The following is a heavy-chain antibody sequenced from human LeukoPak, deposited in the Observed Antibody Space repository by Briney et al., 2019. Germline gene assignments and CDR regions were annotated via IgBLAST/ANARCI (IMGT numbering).Heavy chain of an antibody. CDR1: GFTVSSNY. CDR3: ARDRALYDSRRGYYYTEDDY. J-gene: IGHJ4*02. D-gene: IGHD3-22*01. V-gene: IGHV3-66*01. Sequence: GGSLRLSCAASGFTVSSNYMSWVRQAPGKGLEWVSVIYSGGSTYYADSVKGRFTISRDNSKNTLYLQMNSLRAEDTAVYYCARDRALYDSRRGYYYTEDDYWGQGTLVTVSS. CDR2: IYSGGST.